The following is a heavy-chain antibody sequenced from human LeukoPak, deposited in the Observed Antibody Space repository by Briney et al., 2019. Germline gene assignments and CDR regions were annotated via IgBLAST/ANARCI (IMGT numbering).Heavy chain of an antibody. D-gene: IGHD1-1*01. CDR3: AKIGVSGTTFDY. V-gene: IGHV3-74*01. Sequence: GGSLRLSCAASGFTFGSYWMHWVRQAPGKGLVWVSRINSDGSTTTYADSVKGRFTISRDNAKNTLYLQMNSLRAEDTAVYYCAKIGVSGTTFDYWGQGTLVTVSS. J-gene: IGHJ4*02. CDR2: INSDGSTT. CDR1: GFTFGSYW.